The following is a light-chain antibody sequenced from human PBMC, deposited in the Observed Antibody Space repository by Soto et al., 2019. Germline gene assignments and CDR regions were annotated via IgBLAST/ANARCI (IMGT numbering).Light chain of an antibody. CDR3: QQYYSTPGT. J-gene: IGKJ1*01. Sequence: DIVMTQSPDSLALSLGERATINCKSSQSVLYSSNNKNYLAWYQQKPGQPPKLLIYWASTRESGVPDRFGGSGSGTDFTLTISSLQAEDVAVYSCQQYYSTPGTFGQGTKVEIK. CDR1: QSVLYSSNNKNY. V-gene: IGKV4-1*01. CDR2: WAS.